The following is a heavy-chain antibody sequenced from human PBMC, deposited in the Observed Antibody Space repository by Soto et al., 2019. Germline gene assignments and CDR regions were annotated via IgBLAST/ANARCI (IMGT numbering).Heavy chain of an antibody. CDR3: ARDSHVGSGWQLTADY. CDR1: GFTFSSYG. Sequence: SLRLSCAASGFTFSSYGMHWVRQAPGKGLEWVAVIWYDGSNKYYAESVKGRFTISRDNSKSTLYLQMNSLRAEDTAVYYCARDSHVGSGWQLTADYWGQGIPVTVSS. D-gene: IGHD6-19*01. J-gene: IGHJ4*02. CDR2: IWYDGSNK. V-gene: IGHV3-33*01.